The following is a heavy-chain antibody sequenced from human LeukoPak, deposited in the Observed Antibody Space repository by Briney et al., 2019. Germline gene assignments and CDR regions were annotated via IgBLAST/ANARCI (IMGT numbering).Heavy chain of an antibody. CDR1: GGTFSSYA. D-gene: IGHD5-18*01. CDR2: IIPILGIA. Sequence: SVKVSCKASGGTFSSYAISWVRQAPGQGLEWMGRIIPILGIANYAHNFQGRVTITADKSTSTAYMELSSLRAEDTAVYYCARDLHDGYSYGYWGQGTLVTVSS. CDR3: ARDLHDGYSYGY. V-gene: IGHV1-69*04. J-gene: IGHJ4*02.